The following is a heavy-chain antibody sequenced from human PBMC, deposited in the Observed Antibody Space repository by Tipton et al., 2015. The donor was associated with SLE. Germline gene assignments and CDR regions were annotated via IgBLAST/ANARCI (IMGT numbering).Heavy chain of an antibody. J-gene: IGHJ4*02. CDR3: ARGGSSWFRYYFDY. V-gene: IGHV4-39*07. Sequence: TLSLTCTVSSDSLSNNDYWGWIRRAPGKRLEWVGSICCGGNTYYNPSLKSRVAISLDASKTQFSLKLNSVTAADTAVYYCARGGSSWFRYYFDYWGQGTLVTVSS. CDR2: ICCGGNT. D-gene: IGHD6-13*01. CDR1: SDSLSNNDY.